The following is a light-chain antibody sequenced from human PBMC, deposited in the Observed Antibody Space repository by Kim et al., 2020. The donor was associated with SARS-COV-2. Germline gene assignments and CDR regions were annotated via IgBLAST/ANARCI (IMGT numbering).Light chain of an antibody. Sequence: SVSPGESATLSCRASQSVSSYLAWYQQKPGQAPRLLIYDASNRATGIPARFSGSGSGTDFTLTISSLEPEDFAVYYCQQRSNWRGTFGQGTKLEI. CDR3: QQRSNWRGT. CDR2: DAS. V-gene: IGKV3-11*01. J-gene: IGKJ2*01. CDR1: QSVSSY.